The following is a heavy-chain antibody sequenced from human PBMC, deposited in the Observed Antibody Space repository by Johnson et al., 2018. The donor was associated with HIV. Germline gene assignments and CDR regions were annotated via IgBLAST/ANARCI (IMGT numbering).Heavy chain of an antibody. J-gene: IGHJ3*02. CDR3: ARDYYGSGSKHDAFDI. CDR1: GFTFSSYA. CDR2: ISYDGSNK. Sequence: VQLVESGGGVVQSGRSLILSCAASGFTFSSYAMHWVRQAPGKGLEWVAVISYDGSNKYYADSVKGRFTISRDNSKNTLYLQMNSLRAEDTAVYYCARDYYGSGSKHDAFDIWGQGTMVTVSS. D-gene: IGHD3-10*01. V-gene: IGHV3-30-3*01.